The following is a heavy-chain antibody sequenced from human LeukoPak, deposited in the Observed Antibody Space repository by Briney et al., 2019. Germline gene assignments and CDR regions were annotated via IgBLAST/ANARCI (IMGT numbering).Heavy chain of an antibody. CDR3: ARVGATNDFDY. D-gene: IGHD1-26*01. V-gene: IGHV1-2*02. CDR2: INPNSGGT. J-gene: IGHJ4*02. CDR1: GYTFTGYY. Sequence: ASVKVSCKASGYTFTGYYMHWVRQAPGQGLEWMGWINPNSGGTNYARKFQGRVTMTRDTSISTAYMELSRLRSDDTAVYYCARVGATNDFDYWGQGTLVTVSS.